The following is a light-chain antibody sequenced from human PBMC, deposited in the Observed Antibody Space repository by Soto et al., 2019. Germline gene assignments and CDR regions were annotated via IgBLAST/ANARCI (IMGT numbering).Light chain of an antibody. CDR1: QDIVNF. V-gene: IGKV1-27*01. CDR2: AAS. Sequence: DIQMTQSPSSLSAFVGDRVTITCRASQDIVNFLAWYQQKPGKVPKLLIYAASTLQSGVPSRFSGSGSGTDFTLTISSLQPEDVETYYCQKCKVAPFTFGGGTKVEIK. CDR3: QKCKVAPFT. J-gene: IGKJ4*01.